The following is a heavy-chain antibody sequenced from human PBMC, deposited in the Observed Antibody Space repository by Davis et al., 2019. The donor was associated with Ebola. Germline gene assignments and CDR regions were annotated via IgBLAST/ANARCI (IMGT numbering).Heavy chain of an antibody. CDR1: GASFSGYY. V-gene: IGHV4-34*01. J-gene: IGHJ4*02. Sequence: SETLSLTCAVYGASFSGYYWSWIRQPPEKGLEWIGEINRGGGTNYNPSLKSRVTISSDMSKNQFSLKLSSVTAADTAVYFCARGRTGSDHPRLDSWGQGTLVTVSS. CDR3: ARGRTGSDHPRLDS. CDR2: INRGGGT. D-gene: IGHD7-27*01.